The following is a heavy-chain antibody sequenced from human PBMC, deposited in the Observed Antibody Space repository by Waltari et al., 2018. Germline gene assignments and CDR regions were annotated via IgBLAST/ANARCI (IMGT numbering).Heavy chain of an antibody. V-gene: IGHV1-2*06. CDR2: INPNSGGS. J-gene: IGHJ4*02. D-gene: IGHD4-17*01. Sequence: QVQLVQSGAEVKKPGASVKVSCKASGYTFTGYYMHWVRQAPGQGREWMGRINPNSGGSNKSQKFQGRVTMTRDTSRSTADMELSRLRSDDTAVYYCARGYGDPAGYFDYWGQGTLVTVSS. CDR3: ARGYGDPAGYFDY. CDR1: GYTFTGYY.